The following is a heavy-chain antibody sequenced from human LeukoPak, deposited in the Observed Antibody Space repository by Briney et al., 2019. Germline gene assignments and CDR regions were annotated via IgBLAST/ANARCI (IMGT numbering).Heavy chain of an antibody. CDR3: ARLAAPGHFDY. CDR1: GGTFSSYA. CDR2: IIPIFGTA. D-gene: IGHD6-6*01. V-gene: IGHV1-69*13. Sequence: ASVKVSCKSSGGTFSSYAISWVRQAPGQGLEWMGGIIPIFGTANYAQKFQGRVTITADESTSTAYMELSSLRSEGTAVDYCARLAAPGHFDYWGQGTLVTVSS. J-gene: IGHJ4*02.